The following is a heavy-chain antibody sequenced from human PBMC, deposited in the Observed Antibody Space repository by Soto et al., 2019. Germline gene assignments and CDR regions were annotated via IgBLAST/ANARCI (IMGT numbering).Heavy chain of an antibody. Sequence: ASGKVSCKASGYSFTRYYMQSVRQAPGQGIEWMGILNPIGGSTTYAQKFQGRVTMTSDTSTSTVYMELSSLRSDDTAVYYCARLDSYDYVWGSSRRGWFDPWG. CDR2: LNPIGGST. J-gene: IGHJ5*02. CDR3: ARLDSYDYVWGSSRRGWFDP. CDR1: GYSFTRYY. V-gene: IGHV1-46*01. D-gene: IGHD3-16*01.